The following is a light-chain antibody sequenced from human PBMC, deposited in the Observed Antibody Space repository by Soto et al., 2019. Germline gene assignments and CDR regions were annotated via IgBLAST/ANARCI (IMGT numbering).Light chain of an antibody. CDR3: QQYGSSTPIT. CDR2: DAS. V-gene: IGKV3-20*01. Sequence: FFTRSTPTLSFSRGAGAPLSCRAIQSLSSSYLAWYLQKPGQAPRLLIYDASSRATGIPDRFSGSGSGTDFTLTISRREAADSAVYYCQQYGSSTPITFGQGTRLEIK. CDR1: QSLSSSY. J-gene: IGKJ5*01.